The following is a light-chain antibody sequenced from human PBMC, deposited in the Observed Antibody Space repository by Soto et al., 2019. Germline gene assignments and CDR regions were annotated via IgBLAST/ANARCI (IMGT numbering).Light chain of an antibody. V-gene: IGKV3-20*01. Sequence: ESVLTQSPGTLSLSPGERATLSCTASQSLDSRFLAWYQQKPGQAPRLLISGASSRAAGIPDRFSGSGSGTDLTLTISRLEPEDFAVYYCQHFGTAPPWTFGQGTKVDIK. CDR1: QSLDSRF. J-gene: IGKJ1*01. CDR2: GAS. CDR3: QHFGTAPPWT.